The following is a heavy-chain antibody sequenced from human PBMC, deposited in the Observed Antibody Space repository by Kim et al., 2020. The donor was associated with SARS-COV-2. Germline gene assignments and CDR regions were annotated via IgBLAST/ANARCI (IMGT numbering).Heavy chain of an antibody. CDR3: ARTVERVGSAWSDFGY. V-gene: IGHV4-4*07. Sequence: SETLSLTCTVSGDSISVYHWSWIRQPAGKGLEWIGCMHISGANYYSPSLKSRVTMSLDTSSKQFSLRLRSVTAADTAVYYCARTVERVGSAWSDFGYWGPGALVTVSS. CDR2: MHISGAN. D-gene: IGHD6-19*01. CDR1: GDSISVYH. J-gene: IGHJ4*02.